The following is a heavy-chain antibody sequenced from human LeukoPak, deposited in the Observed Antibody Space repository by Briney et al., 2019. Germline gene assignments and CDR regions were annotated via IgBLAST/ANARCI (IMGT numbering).Heavy chain of an antibody. V-gene: IGHV3-49*04. D-gene: IGHD6-19*01. Sequence: GGSLRLSCTASGFTFGDYAMSWVRRAPGKRLEWVGFIRSKTYGGTAEYAASVKDRFSISRDDSRRIAYLQMNSLKTEDTAVYYCTRNFGWNYVGSWGQGALVTVSS. CDR3: TRNFGWNYVGS. CDR1: GFTFGDYA. CDR2: IRSKTYGGTA. J-gene: IGHJ4*02.